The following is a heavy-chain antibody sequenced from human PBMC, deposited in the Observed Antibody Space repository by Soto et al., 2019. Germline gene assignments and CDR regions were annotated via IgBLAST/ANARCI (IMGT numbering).Heavy chain of an antibody. CDR2: IYSGGST. Sequence: GGSLRLSCAASGFTVSSNYMSWVRQAPGKGLEWVSVIYSGGSTYYADSVKGRFTISRDNSKNTLYLQMNSLRAEDTAVYYCARDLRNLGDWGHYYYYMDVWGKGTTVTVSS. D-gene: IGHD2-21*02. V-gene: IGHV3-66*01. CDR3: ARDLRNLGDWGHYYYYMDV. J-gene: IGHJ6*03. CDR1: GFTVSSNY.